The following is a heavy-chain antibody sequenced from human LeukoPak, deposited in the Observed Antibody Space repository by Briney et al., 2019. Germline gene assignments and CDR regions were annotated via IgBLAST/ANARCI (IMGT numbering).Heavy chain of an antibody. CDR2: ISNSGGST. D-gene: IGHD1-20*01. V-gene: IGHV3-23*01. J-gene: IGHJ5*02. CDR3: AKSITGTTGGNRFDP. Sequence: GGSLRLSCAASGFTFSSYAMSWVRQAPGKGLEWVSAISNSGGSTYYADSVKGRFTISRDNSKNTLYLQMNSLRAEDTAVYYCAKSITGTTGGNRFDPWGQGTLVTVSS. CDR1: GFTFSSYA.